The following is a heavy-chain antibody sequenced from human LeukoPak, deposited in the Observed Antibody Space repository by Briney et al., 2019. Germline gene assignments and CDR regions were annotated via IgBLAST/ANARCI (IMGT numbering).Heavy chain of an antibody. V-gene: IGHV3-48*01. CDR3: ARDLIAAAGIDH. D-gene: IGHD6-13*01. CDR1: GFTFSTYN. CDR2: IGSGSEII. Sequence: GGSLRLSCAASGFTFSTYNMNWVRQAPGKGLEWVSSIGSGSEIIYYADSVKGRFTVSRDNAKNSLYLQMNSLRAEDTAIYYCARDLIAAAGIDHWGQGTLVTVSS. J-gene: IGHJ4*02.